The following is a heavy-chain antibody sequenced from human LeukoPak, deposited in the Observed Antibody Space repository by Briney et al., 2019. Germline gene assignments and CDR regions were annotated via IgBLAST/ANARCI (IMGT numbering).Heavy chain of an antibody. J-gene: IGHJ6*02. CDR1: GYTFTSYY. Sequence: SVKVSCKASGYTFTSYYMHWVRQAPGQGLEWMGGIIPIFGTANYAQKFQGRVTITADESTSTAYMELSSPRSEDTAVYYCAREDIVVVPAARLYYYYYGMDVWGQGTTVTVSS. CDR2: IIPIFGTA. V-gene: IGHV1-69*13. CDR3: AREDIVVVPAARLYYYYYGMDV. D-gene: IGHD2-2*01.